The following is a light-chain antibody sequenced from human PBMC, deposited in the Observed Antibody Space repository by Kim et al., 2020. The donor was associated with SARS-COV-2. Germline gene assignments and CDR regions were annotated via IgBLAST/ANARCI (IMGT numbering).Light chain of an antibody. Sequence: QSALTQPRSVSGSPGQSVTISCTGTSSDVGGYSYVSWYQQHPGKAPKLMIYDVSKRPSGVPDHFSGSKSGNTASLTISGLQAEDEADYYCCSYAGIYPYVFGTGTKFTVL. J-gene: IGLJ1*01. CDR2: DVS. V-gene: IGLV2-11*01. CDR3: CSYAGIYPYV. CDR1: SSDVGGYSY.